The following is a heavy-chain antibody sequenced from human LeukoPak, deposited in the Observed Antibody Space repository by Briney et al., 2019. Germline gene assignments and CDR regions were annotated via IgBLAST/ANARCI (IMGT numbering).Heavy chain of an antibody. D-gene: IGHD6-13*01. J-gene: IGHJ4*02. V-gene: IGHV3-15*01. CDR3: RGEIAAAGDY. CDR2: IKSKTDGGTT. CDR1: GFTFSSYA. Sequence: GGSLRLSCAASGFTFSSYAMGWVRQAPGKGLEWVGRIKSKTDGGTTDYAAPVKGRFTISRDDSKNTLYLQMNSLKTEDTAVYYCRGEIAAAGDYWGQGTLVTVSS.